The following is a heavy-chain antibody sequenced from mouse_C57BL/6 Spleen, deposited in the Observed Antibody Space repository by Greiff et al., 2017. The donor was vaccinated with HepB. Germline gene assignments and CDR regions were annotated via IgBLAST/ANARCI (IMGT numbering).Heavy chain of an antibody. Sequence: QVQLQQPGAELVRPGSSVKLSCKASGYTFTSYWMDWVKQRPGEGLEWIGNIYPSDSETHYNQKFKDKATLTVDKSSSTAYMQLSSLTSEDSAVYYCARGAYYGSPFDYWGQGTTLTVSS. V-gene: IGHV1-61*01. CDR1: GYTFTSYW. CDR2: IYPSDSET. D-gene: IGHD1-1*01. CDR3: ARGAYYGSPFDY. J-gene: IGHJ2*01.